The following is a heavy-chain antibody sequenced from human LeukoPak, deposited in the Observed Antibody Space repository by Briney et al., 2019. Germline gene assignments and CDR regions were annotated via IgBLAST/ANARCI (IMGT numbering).Heavy chain of an antibody. J-gene: IGHJ4*02. Sequence: SETLSLTCTVSGGSISNYHWSWIRQPPGKGLECIGYIYSSGSTNYNPSLKSRVTISVDTSKNQFSLNLTSVTAADTAVYYCARDQGGNYFNWGQGTLVTVSS. CDR1: GGSISNYH. CDR2: IYSSGST. CDR3: ARDQGGNYFN. D-gene: IGHD1-7*01. V-gene: IGHV4-59*01.